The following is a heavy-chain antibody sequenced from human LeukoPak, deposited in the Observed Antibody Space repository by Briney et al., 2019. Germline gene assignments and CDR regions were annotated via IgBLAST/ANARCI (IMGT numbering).Heavy chain of an antibody. CDR3: ARLRGINTGGWFDWFDP. CDR1: GPSITSRCYY. V-gene: IGHV4-39*01. J-gene: IGHJ5*02. Sequence: SESLSLTCTLSGPSITSRCYYCGWLRLPPGMGLEWFGIIYYGESTYYNPSLKSRVTISVDTSKNQFSLKLSSVNAADTAVYYCARLRGINTGGWFDWFDPWGQGILVTVSS. D-gene: IGHD6-19*01. CDR2: IYYGEST.